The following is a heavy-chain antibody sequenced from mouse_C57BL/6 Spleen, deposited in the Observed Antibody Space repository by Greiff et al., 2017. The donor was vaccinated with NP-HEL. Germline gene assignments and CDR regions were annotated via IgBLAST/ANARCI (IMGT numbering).Heavy chain of an antibody. D-gene: IGHD2-4*01. CDR3: ARRGYDYDDVDAMDY. Sequence: VKLQESGAELARPGASVKLSCKASGYTFTSYGISWVKQRTGQGLEWIGEIYPRSGNTYYNEKFKGKATLTADKSSSTAYMELRSLTSEDSAVYFCARRGYDYDDVDAMDYWGQGTSVTVSS. J-gene: IGHJ4*01. V-gene: IGHV1-81*01. CDR2: IYPRSGNT. CDR1: GYTFTSYG.